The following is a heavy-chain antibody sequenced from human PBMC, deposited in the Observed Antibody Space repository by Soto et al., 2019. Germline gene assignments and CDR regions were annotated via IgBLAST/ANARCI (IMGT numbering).Heavy chain of an antibody. D-gene: IGHD6-13*01. V-gene: IGHV3-9*01. Sequence: TLRLSCAASGLHFDDNCMHCVRQAPGKGLEWVARISWNGADIGDADSVKGRFTISRDRAKNSLFLQMNSLRTEDSGLYYCAKAGTPTCIQHPDSWGPGTLVTV. CDR3: AKAGTPTCIQHPDS. J-gene: IGHJ1*01. CDR2: ISWNGADI. CDR1: GLHFDDNC.